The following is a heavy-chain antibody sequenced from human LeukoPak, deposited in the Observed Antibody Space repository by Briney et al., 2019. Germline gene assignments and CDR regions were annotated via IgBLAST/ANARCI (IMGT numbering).Heavy chain of an antibody. CDR1: GGSISSYY. CDR2: IYYSGST. Sequence: SGTLSLTCTVSGGSISSYYWSWIRQPPGKGLEWIGYIYYSGSTNYNPSLKSRVTISVDTSKNQFSLKLSSVTAADTAVYYCARVGSNYYDSSGYSDDAFDIWGQGTMVTVSS. CDR3: ARVGSNYYDSSGYSDDAFDI. V-gene: IGHV4-59*01. J-gene: IGHJ3*02. D-gene: IGHD3-22*01.